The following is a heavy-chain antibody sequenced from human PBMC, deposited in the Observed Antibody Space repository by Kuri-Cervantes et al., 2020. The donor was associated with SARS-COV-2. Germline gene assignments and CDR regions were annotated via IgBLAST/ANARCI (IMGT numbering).Heavy chain of an antibody. J-gene: IGHJ6*02. Sequence: SETLSLTCTVSGGSISSSSYYWGWIRQPPGKGLEWIGSIYYSGSTYYNPSLKSRVTISVDTSKNQFSLKLSSVTSPDTDVYYCARNPAGYCRSISGRNHYYYHDMDVWGQGTTVT. CDR3: ARNPAGYCRSISGRNHYYYHDMDV. CDR2: IYYSGST. D-gene: IGHD2-2*01. CDR1: GGSISSSSYY. V-gene: IGHV4-39*01.